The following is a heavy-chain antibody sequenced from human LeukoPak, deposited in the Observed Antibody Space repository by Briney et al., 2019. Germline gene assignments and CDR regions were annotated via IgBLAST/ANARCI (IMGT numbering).Heavy chain of an antibody. CDR3: ARDVGYCYGDGCPKNYYYGMDV. D-gene: IGHD2-15*01. Sequence: GGSLRLSCAASGFTFSSYAMHWVRQAPGKGLEWVAVISYDGSNKYYADSVKGRFTISRDNSKNTLYLQMNSLRAEDTAVYYCARDVGYCYGDGCPKNYYYGMDVWGQGTTVTVSS. CDR1: GFTFSSYA. J-gene: IGHJ6*02. V-gene: IGHV3-30-3*01. CDR2: ISYDGSNK.